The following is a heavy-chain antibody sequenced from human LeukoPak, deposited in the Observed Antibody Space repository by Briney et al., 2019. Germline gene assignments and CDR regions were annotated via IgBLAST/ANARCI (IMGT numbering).Heavy chain of an antibody. J-gene: IGHJ4*02. Sequence: SETLSLTYTVSGGSISSYYWSWIRQPPGKGLEWTWYIYYSGSTNYNPYLKSRVTISVDTSKNQFSLKLSSVTAADTAVYYCAATYPTFYSSGCFDYWGQGTLVTVSS. V-gene: IGHV4-59*01. CDR3: AATYPTFYSSGCFDY. CDR2: IYYSGST. CDR1: GGSISSYY. D-gene: IGHD6-19*01.